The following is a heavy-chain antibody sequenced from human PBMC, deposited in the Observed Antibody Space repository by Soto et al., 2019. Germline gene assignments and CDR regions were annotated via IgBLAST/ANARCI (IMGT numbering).Heavy chain of an antibody. J-gene: IGHJ5*02. V-gene: IGHV3-64*02. CDR1: GSTFSSYA. CDR2: ISSNGGST. CDR3: ARGDYDILTGYSTFDP. Sequence: GGSLRLSCAASGSTFSSYAMHWVRQAPGKGLEYVSAISSNGGSTYYADSVKGRFTISRDNSKNTLYLQMGSLRAEDMAVYYCARGDYDILTGYSTFDPWGQGTLVTVSS. D-gene: IGHD3-9*01.